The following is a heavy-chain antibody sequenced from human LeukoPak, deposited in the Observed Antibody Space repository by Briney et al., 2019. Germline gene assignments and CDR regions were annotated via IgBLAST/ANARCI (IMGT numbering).Heavy chain of an antibody. D-gene: IGHD2-15*01. CDR3: ARVSDIVYSRGFDP. Sequence: GASVKVSCKASGGTFSSYGISWVRQAPGQGLEWMGIINPTDGSTSYAQNFQGRLTVTRDTSTSTVYMELSSLRSEDTAVYYCARVSDIVYSRGFDPWGQGTLVTVSS. V-gene: IGHV1-46*01. J-gene: IGHJ5*02. CDR2: INPTDGST. CDR1: GGTFSSYG.